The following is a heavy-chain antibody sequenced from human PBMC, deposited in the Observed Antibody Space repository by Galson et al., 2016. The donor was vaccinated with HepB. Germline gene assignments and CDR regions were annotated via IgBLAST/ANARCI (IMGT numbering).Heavy chain of an antibody. J-gene: IGHJ4*02. CDR3: AREEEYYFDF. CDR1: GFIVSSNY. Sequence: SLRLSCAASGFIVSSNYMSWVRQAPGKGLEWVSVIFSGGNTYYADSVKGRFIISRDSSKNTLYLQMNSLRAEDTAVYYCAREEEYYFDFWGQGTVVIISS. V-gene: IGHV3-53*01. CDR2: IFSGGNT. D-gene: IGHD3-10*01.